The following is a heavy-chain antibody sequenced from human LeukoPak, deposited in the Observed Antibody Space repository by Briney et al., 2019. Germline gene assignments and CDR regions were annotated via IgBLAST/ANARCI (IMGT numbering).Heavy chain of an antibody. V-gene: IGHV4-38-2*02. CDR2: IYTSGST. J-gene: IGHJ4*02. D-gene: IGHD1-26*01. CDR1: GYSISSGYY. CDR3: AREILLVGATLLDY. Sequence: SETLSLTCAVSGYSISSGYYWGWIRQPPGKGLEWIGRIYTSGSTNYNPSLKSRVTISVDTSKNQFSLKLSSVTAADTAVYYCAREILLVGATLLDYWGQGTLVTVSS.